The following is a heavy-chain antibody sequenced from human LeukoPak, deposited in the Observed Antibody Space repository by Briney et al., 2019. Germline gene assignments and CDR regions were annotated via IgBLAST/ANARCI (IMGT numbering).Heavy chain of an antibody. CDR1: GGSISSSSYY. CDR2: IYYSGSP. J-gene: IGHJ4*02. CDR3: ARGSSGWSYYFDY. D-gene: IGHD6-19*01. Sequence: SETLSLTCTVSGGSISSSSYYWGWIRQPPGKGLEWIGSIYYSGSPYYNPSLKSRVTISVDTSKNQFSLKLSSVTAADTAVYYCARGSSGWSYYFDYWGQGTLVTVSS. V-gene: IGHV4-39*01.